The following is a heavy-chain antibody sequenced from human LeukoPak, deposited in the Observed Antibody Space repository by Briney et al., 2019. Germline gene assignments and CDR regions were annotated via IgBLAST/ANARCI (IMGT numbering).Heavy chain of an antibody. J-gene: IGHJ3*02. D-gene: IGHD3-22*01. CDR3: TTGYFDSSGIYAFDI. Sequence: GGSLRLSCAASGFTFSNAWMSWVRQAPGKGLEWVGRIKSKTDGGTTDYAAPVKGRFTISRDDSKNTLYLQMNSLKTEDTAVYYCTTGYFDSSGIYAFDIWGQGTMVTVSS. CDR1: GFTFSNAW. V-gene: IGHV3-15*01. CDR2: IKSKTDGGTT.